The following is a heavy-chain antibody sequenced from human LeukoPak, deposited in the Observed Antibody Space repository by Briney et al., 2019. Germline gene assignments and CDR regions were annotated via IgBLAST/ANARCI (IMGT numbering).Heavy chain of an antibody. CDR1: GFTLSSYA. J-gene: IGHJ4*02. CDR2: IWYDGSNK. CDR3: AKAGIRIAAAGTGIDY. Sequence: GGSLRLSCAASGFTLSSYAMSWVRQAPGKGLEWVAVIWYDGSNKYYADSVKGRFTISRDNSKNTLYLQMNSLRAEDTAVYYCAKAGIRIAAAGTGIDYWGQGTLVTVSS. V-gene: IGHV3-30*02. D-gene: IGHD6-13*01.